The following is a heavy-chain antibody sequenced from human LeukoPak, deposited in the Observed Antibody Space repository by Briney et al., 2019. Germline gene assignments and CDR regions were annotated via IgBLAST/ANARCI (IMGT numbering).Heavy chain of an antibody. J-gene: IGHJ6*02. V-gene: IGHV1-3*01. Sequence: ASVNVSCKASGYTFTSYALHWVRQAPGQRLEWMGWINAGNGNTKYSQNFQGRVTITRDTSASTAYMELSSLRSEDTAVYYCARFGTGSSGMDVWGQGTTVTVSS. CDR2: INAGNGNT. CDR1: GYTFTSYA. D-gene: IGHD3-16*01. CDR3: ARFGTGSSGMDV.